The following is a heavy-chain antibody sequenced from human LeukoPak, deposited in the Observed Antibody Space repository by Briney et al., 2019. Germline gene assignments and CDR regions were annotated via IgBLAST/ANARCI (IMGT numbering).Heavy chain of an antibody. CDR3: AREGYYDSSGYFQRHDAFDI. D-gene: IGHD3-22*01. CDR1: GGSISSGGYY. V-gene: IGHV4-30-4*08. CDR2: IYYSGST. J-gene: IGHJ3*02. Sequence: SQTLSLTCTVSGGSISSGGYYWSWIRQHPGKGLEWIGYIYYSGSTYYNPSLKSRVTISVDTSKNQFSLKLSSVTAADTAVYYCAREGYYDSSGYFQRHDAFDIWGQGTMVTVSS.